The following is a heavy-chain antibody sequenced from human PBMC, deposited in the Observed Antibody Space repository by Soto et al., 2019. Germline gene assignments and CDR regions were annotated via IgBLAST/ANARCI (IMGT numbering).Heavy chain of an antibody. Sequence: QVQLQESGPGLVKPSQTLSLTCTVSGGSISSGGYYWSWIRQHPGKGLEWIGYIYYSGNTYYNPSIKSRVTISVDTSKNQFSLKLTYVTAADTAVYYCAGVPEGGGNSDAFDIWGQGTMVTISS. CDR2: IYYSGNT. CDR1: GGSISSGGYY. V-gene: IGHV4-31*03. D-gene: IGHD2-21*02. CDR3: AGVPEGGGNSDAFDI. J-gene: IGHJ3*02.